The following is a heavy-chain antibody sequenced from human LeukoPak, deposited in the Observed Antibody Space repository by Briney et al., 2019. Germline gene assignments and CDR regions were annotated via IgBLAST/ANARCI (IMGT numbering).Heavy chain of an antibody. CDR1: GITLSNYG. Sequence: PGGSLRLSCAVSGITLSNYGMSWVRQAPGKGLEWGAGISDSGGRTNYADSVKGRFTISRDNPTNTLYLQMNSLRPEDTAVYFCAKRGVVIRVILVGFHKEAYYFDSWGQGVLVTVSS. D-gene: IGHD3-22*01. CDR2: ISDSGGRT. CDR3: AKRGVVIRVILVGFHKEAYYFDS. J-gene: IGHJ4*02. V-gene: IGHV3-23*01.